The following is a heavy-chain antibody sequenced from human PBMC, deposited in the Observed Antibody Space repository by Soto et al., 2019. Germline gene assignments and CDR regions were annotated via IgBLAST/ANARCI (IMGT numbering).Heavy chain of an antibody. V-gene: IGHV4-59*01. D-gene: IGHD1-1*01. Sequence: SETLPLTYTVSGGSISNYFWSWIRQPPGKGMEWIGYIYYSGSTNYNPSLKRRVSISIDTSKSQFSLKLTSVTAADTAVYYCARAPYRGTVLYYYYGIDVWGQGTAVTV. CDR1: GGSISNYF. CDR3: ARAPYRGTVLYYYYGIDV. J-gene: IGHJ6*02. CDR2: IYYSGST.